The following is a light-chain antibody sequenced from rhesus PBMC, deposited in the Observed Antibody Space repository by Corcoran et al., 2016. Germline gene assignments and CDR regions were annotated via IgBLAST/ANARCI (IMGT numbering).Light chain of an antibody. CDR2: KAS. CDR1: QGISTY. Sequence: DIQMTQSPSSLSAFVGDRVTITCMASQGISTYLNWYQQKPVKAPKRLIYKASSLESGVPSRFSGSGSGTDFTFNISSLQPEDFATYYCLQYNSDPWTFGQGTKVEIK. J-gene: IGKJ1*01. V-gene: IGKV1-43*02. CDR3: LQYNSDPWT.